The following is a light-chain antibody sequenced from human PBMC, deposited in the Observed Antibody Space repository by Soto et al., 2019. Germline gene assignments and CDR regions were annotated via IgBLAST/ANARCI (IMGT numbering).Light chain of an antibody. CDR3: QQYGSSPPDT. V-gene: IGKV3-20*01. Sequence: EIVLTQSPGTLSLSPGERATLSCRASQSVSSSYLAWYQQKPGQAPRLLIYGASSRATGIPDRFSGSGSGTDFTLTISRLEPEDFAVYYCQQYGSSPPDTFGQGTKLESK. J-gene: IGKJ2*01. CDR1: QSVSSSY. CDR2: GAS.